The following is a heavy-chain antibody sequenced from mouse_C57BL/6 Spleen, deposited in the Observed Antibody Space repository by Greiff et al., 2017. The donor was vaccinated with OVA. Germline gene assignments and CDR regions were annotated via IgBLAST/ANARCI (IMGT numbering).Heavy chain of an antibody. CDR2: IYPGDGDT. D-gene: IGHD4-1*01. CDR3: ARLGPSYFDY. Sequence: QVQLKESGAELVKPGASVKISCKASGYAFSSYWMNWVKQRPGKGLEWIGQIYPGDGDTNYNGKFKGKATLTADKSSSTAYMQLSSLTSEDSAVYFCARLGPSYFDYWGQGTTLTVSS. V-gene: IGHV1-80*01. CDR1: GYAFSSYW. J-gene: IGHJ2*01.